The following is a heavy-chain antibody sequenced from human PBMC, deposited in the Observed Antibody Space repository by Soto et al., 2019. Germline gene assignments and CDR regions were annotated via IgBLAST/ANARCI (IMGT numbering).Heavy chain of an antibody. CDR2: ISYDGSNK. D-gene: IGHD6-19*01. Sequence: GGSLRLSCAASGFTFSSYGMHWVRQAPGKGLEWVAVISYDGSNKYYADSVKGRFTISRDNSKNTLYLQMNSLRAEDTAVYYCAKDGLEVAGTYVDYWGQGTLVTVSS. J-gene: IGHJ4*02. CDR1: GFTFSSYG. CDR3: AKDGLEVAGTYVDY. V-gene: IGHV3-30*18.